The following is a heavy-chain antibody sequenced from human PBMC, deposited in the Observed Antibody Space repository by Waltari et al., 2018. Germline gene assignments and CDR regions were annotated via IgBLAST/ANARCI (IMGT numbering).Heavy chain of an antibody. J-gene: IGHJ4*02. CDR2: IDPEDGET. D-gene: IGHD3-10*01. Sequence: VQLVQSGAEVKKPGATVKIPCKASGYTFIDYFMHWVQQAPGKGLEGLGRIDPEDGETVYAEKFQGRVTITADTSTDTSYLELSSLRSDDTAVYYCAPLPGGSGQTFDYWGQGTLLTVSS. CDR1: GYTFIDYF. CDR3: APLPGGSGQTFDY. V-gene: IGHV1-69-2*01.